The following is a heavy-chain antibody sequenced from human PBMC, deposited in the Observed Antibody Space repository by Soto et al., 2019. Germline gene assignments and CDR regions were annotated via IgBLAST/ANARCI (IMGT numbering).Heavy chain of an antibody. V-gene: IGHV3-23*01. D-gene: IGHD1-26*01. Sequence: EVQLLESGGGLVQPGGSLRLSCAASGFSFSSYAMSWVRQAPGKGLEWVSAISGSGGSTYYADSVKGRFTISRDNSKNTLYLQMNSLRAEDTAVYYCAKSSSIVGARPLDYWGQGTLVTVSS. CDR1: GFSFSSYA. CDR2: ISGSGGST. J-gene: IGHJ4*02. CDR3: AKSSSIVGARPLDY.